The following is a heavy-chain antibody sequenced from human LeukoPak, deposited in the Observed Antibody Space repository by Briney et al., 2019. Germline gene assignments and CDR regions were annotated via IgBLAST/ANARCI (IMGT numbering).Heavy chain of an antibody. Sequence: ASAKVSCKASGYTFTSYYMHWVRQAPGQGLEWMGIINPSGGSTSYAQKFQGRVTMTRDTSTSTVYMELSSLRSEDTAVYYCAMNVDTAMAFDYWGQGTLVTVSS. D-gene: IGHD5-18*01. CDR3: AMNVDTAMAFDY. J-gene: IGHJ4*02. CDR2: INPSGGST. V-gene: IGHV1-46*01. CDR1: GYTFTSYY.